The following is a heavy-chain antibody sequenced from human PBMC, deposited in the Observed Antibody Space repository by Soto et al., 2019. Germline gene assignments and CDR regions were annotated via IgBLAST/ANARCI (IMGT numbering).Heavy chain of an antibody. CDR2: ISSSSSYI. Sequence: PGGSLRLSCAASGFTFSTYTMNWVRQAPGKGLEWVSSISSSSSYIDYADSVKGRFTISRDNAKHSLHLQMNSLRAEDTAVFYCARDFGYHGSGSYYTHYYYGMDVLGQGTTVTVSS. J-gene: IGHJ6*02. CDR3: ARDFGYHGSGSYYTHYYYGMDV. V-gene: IGHV3-21*01. CDR1: GFTFSTYT. D-gene: IGHD3-10*01.